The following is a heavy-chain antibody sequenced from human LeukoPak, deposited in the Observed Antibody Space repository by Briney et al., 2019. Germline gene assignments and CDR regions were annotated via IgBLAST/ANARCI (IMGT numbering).Heavy chain of an antibody. D-gene: IGHD1-26*01. CDR1: GYTFTSYY. CDR2: INPSGGST. CDR3: ASQGATRPFDY. Sequence: GASVKVSCKASGYTFTSYYMHWVRQAPGQGLEWMGIINPSGGSTSYAQKFQGRVTMTRDTSTSTVYMELSSLRSEDTAVYYCASQGATRPFDYWGQGTLVTVSS. V-gene: IGHV1-46*01. J-gene: IGHJ4*02.